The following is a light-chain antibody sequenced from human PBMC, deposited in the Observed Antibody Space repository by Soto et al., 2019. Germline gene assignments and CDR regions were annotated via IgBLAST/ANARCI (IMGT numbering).Light chain of an antibody. CDR1: SSNIGSNT. V-gene: IGLV1-44*01. CDR3: ASWDDTLNGRL. Sequence: QSVLTQPPSASGTPGQRVTMSCSGSSSNIGSNTVNWYQHLPGTAPKLLIYTDDQRPSGVPDRFSCSKSGTSASLAISGLQSEDEADYYCASWDDTLNGRLFGSGTKLTVL. J-gene: IGLJ1*01. CDR2: TDD.